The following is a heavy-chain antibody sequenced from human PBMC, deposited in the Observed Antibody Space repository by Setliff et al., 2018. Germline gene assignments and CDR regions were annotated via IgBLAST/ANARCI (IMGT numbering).Heavy chain of an antibody. V-gene: IGHV3-23*01. Sequence: PGESLKISCAASGFSINVYSMTWVRQAPGKGLECVSGMYGVGATFYADSVKGRFTISRDSSKNTLYLQMNSLRADDTAVYYCARDREGDGNYYMDVWGKGTTVTVSS. CDR2: MYGVGAT. CDR3: ARDREGDGNYYMDV. J-gene: IGHJ6*03. CDR1: GFSINVYS. D-gene: IGHD1-1*01.